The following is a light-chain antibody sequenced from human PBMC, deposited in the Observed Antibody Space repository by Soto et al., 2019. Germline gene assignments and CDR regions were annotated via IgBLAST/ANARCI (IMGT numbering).Light chain of an antibody. V-gene: IGKV1-9*01. CDR2: DES. Sequence: DIHLTQSPSPLSPSVGDSVPITCRASQAITNNLAWYQQKPGNPARLLIYDESTLHSGVPSRFSGRKVGTQFILTIDSLQPEDFATYYCQQVKSYPRTFGGGTKVDI. CDR3: QQVKSYPRT. CDR1: QAITNN. J-gene: IGKJ4*01.